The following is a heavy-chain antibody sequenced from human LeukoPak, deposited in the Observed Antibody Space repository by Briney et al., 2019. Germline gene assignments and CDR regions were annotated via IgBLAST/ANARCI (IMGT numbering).Heavy chain of an antibody. J-gene: IGHJ4*02. V-gene: IGHV3-21*01. CDR1: AFTFSSYS. Sequence: PGGSLRPSCAASAFTFSSYSMNWVRHAPGKGLEWVSSISSSSSYIYYADSVKGRFTISRDNAKNSLYLQMNSLRAEDTAVYYCARVGWVSRAALFDYWGQGTLVTVSS. D-gene: IGHD6-13*01. CDR2: ISSSSSYI. CDR3: ARVGWVSRAALFDY.